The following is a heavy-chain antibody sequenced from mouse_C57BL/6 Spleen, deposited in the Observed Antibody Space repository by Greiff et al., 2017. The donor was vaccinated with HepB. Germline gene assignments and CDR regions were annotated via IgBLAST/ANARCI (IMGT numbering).Heavy chain of an antibody. CDR2: ISDGGSYT. CDR3: ARDERLLRPFAY. D-gene: IGHD3-2*02. V-gene: IGHV5-4*01. Sequence: EVQVVESGGGLVKPGGSLKLSCAASGFTFSSYAMSWVRQTPEKRLEWVATISDGGSYTYYPDNVKGRFTISRDNAKNNLYLQMSHLKSEDTAMYYCARDERLLRPFAYWGQGTLVTVSA. CDR1: GFTFSSYA. J-gene: IGHJ3*01.